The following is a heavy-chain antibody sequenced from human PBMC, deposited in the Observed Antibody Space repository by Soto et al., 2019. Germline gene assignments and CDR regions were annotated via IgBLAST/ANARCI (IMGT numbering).Heavy chain of an antibody. J-gene: IGHJ4*02. Sequence: EVLLLESGGGLIQPGGSLRLSCAASGFTFSNYPMSWVRQAPGKGLEWVSAVSRSATTTDYADSVRGRFTISRDNSKNTLYMQRNSLRAEDTDIYYCATGGASGDDIQLDYWGQGTLVTVSS. D-gene: IGHD4-17*01. V-gene: IGHV3-23*01. CDR1: GFTFSNYP. CDR3: ATGGASGDDIQLDY. CDR2: VSRSATTT.